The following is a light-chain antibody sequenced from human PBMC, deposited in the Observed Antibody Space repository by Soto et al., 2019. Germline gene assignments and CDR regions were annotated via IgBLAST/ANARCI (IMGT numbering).Light chain of an antibody. CDR2: RNS. CDR1: SSNLGTNS. J-gene: IGLJ2*01. CDR3: AAWDDSLNGVV. Sequence: QSVLTQPPSASGAPGLRGPISCSGTSSNLGTNSVTWYQHLPGTAPKVLIYRNSQRPSGVPDRFSGSKSGTSASLAISGLQSEDEADYYCAAWDDSLNGVVFGGGTKVTVL. V-gene: IGLV1-44*01.